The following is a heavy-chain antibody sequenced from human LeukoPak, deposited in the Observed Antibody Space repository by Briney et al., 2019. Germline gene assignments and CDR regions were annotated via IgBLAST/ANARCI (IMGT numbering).Heavy chain of an antibody. D-gene: IGHD3-22*01. J-gene: IGHJ4*02. CDR1: GGSISSYY. CDR2: IYYSGST. Sequence: LSLTFTVSGGSISSYYWSWIWQRPGQGLEWIGYIYYSGSTNYNPSLKSRVTISVDTSKNQFSLKLSSVTAADTAVYYCARWLGVITYYYFDYWGQGTLVTVSS. V-gene: IGHV4-59*01. CDR3: ARWLGVITYYYFDY.